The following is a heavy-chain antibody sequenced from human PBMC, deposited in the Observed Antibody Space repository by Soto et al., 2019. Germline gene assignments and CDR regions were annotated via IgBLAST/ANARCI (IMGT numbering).Heavy chain of an antibody. CDR3: ARGLNWYYDFWSGYYSPYYYYGMDV. CDR1: GYTFTSYD. Sequence: ASVKVSCKASGYTFTSYDINWVRQATGQGLEWMGWMNPNSGNTGYAQKFQGRVTMTRNTSISTAYMELSSLRSEDTTVYYCARGLNWYYDFWSGYYSPYYYYGMDVWGQGTTVTVSS. D-gene: IGHD3-3*01. V-gene: IGHV1-8*01. J-gene: IGHJ6*02. CDR2: MNPNSGNT.